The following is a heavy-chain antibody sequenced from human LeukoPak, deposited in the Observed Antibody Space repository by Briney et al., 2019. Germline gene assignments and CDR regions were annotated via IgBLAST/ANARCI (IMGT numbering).Heavy chain of an antibody. J-gene: IGHJ3*02. V-gene: IGHV3-23*01. CDR1: GFSFRAYA. D-gene: IGHD2-2*01. CDR3: AKDIVIIPAASYAFDI. Sequence: PGGSLRLSCAASGFSFRAYAMSGVRQAPGKGLEWVSVISGSGASTYYADSVKGRFTISRDNSKNTLYLQTNSLRAEDTAVYYCAKDIVIIPAASYAFDIWGQGTMVIVSS. CDR2: ISGSGAST.